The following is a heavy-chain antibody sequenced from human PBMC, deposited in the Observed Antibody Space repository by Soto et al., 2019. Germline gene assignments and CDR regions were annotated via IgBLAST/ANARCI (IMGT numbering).Heavy chain of an antibody. J-gene: IGHJ4*02. V-gene: IGHV3-30*03. D-gene: IGHD3-3*01. CDR3: AGDGGVGY. CDR1: GFTFSSYG. Sequence: QVQLVESGGGVVQPGRSLRLSCAASGFTFSSYGMHWVRQAPGKGLEWVAVISYDGSNKYYADSVKGRFTISRDNSKNTLYLQMNRLRAEDTAVYYWAGDGGVGYWGQGTLVTVSS. CDR2: ISYDGSNK.